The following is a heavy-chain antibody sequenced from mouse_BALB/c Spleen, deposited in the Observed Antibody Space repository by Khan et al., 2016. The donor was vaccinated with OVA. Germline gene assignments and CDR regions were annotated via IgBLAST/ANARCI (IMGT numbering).Heavy chain of an antibody. CDR1: GFSLTSYG. D-gene: IGHD2-3*01. Sequence: QVQLKESGPGLVAPSQSLSITCTVSGFSLTSYGVHWVRQPPGKGLEWLVVIWSDGGTNYNSVLKSRLSISKANSKSQAFLKMNSRQTDDTAIYYWARRFDGYSSLYAMDYWGQGTSVTVSS. CDR3: ARRFDGYSSLYAMDY. V-gene: IGHV2-6*02. CDR2: IWSDGGT. J-gene: IGHJ4*01.